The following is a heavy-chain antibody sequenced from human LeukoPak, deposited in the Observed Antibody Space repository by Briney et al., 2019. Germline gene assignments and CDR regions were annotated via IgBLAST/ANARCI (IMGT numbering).Heavy chain of an antibody. J-gene: IGHJ4*02. D-gene: IGHD6-19*01. V-gene: IGHV4-34*01. CDR2: INHSGST. Sequence: PSETLSLTCAVYGGSFSGYYWSWIRQPPGKGLEWIGEINHSGSTNYNPSLKSRVTISVDTSKNQFSLKLSSVTAADTAVYYCARDLDGGWLAENYFDYWGQGTLVTVSS. CDR3: ARDLDGGWLAENYFDY. CDR1: GGSFSGYY.